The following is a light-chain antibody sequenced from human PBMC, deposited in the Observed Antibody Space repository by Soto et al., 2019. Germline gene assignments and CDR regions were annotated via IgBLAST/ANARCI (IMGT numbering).Light chain of an antibody. V-gene: IGLV2-14*01. CDR3: CSYTSSSTPYV. CDR2: DVG. Sequence: QSTLTQPASVSGSPGQSVTISCTGTSSDVGSYNYVSWYQQHPGKAPRLMIYDVGDRPSGVSNRFSGTKSGNTASLTISGLQAEDEAYYYCCSYTSSSTPYVFGSGTKLTVL. CDR1: SSDVGSYNY. J-gene: IGLJ1*01.